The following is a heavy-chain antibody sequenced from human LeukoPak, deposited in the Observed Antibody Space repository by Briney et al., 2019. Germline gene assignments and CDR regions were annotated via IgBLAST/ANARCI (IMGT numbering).Heavy chain of an antibody. D-gene: IGHD4-17*01. J-gene: IGHJ4*02. CDR1: GGSFSGYY. CDR3: ARHPPTVTRGFDY. Sequence: SETLSLTCAVYGGSFSGYYWSWIRQPPGKGLEWIGEINHSGSTNYNPSLKSRVTISVDISKNQFSLKLSSVTAADTAVYYCARHPPTVTRGFDYWGQGTLVTVSS. CDR2: INHSGST. V-gene: IGHV4-34*01.